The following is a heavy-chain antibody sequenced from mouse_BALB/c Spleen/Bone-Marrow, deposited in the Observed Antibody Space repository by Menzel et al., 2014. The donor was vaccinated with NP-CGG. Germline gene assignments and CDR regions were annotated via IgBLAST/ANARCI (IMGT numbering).Heavy chain of an antibody. CDR2: IYPGDGDT. CDR3: ARSRVPFYAMDH. V-gene: IGHV1-80*01. CDR1: GYAFSNCL. Sequence: QVQLHRFGAELVRPGSCEKFACRASGYAFSNCLMNWVKQRLGQGLAWIGPIYPGDGDTNYYGKFKGKATLTADKSYSTAYMQLSSLTSEDSAVYFCARSRVPFYAMDHRPQATPVTVTS. J-gene: IGHJ4*01.